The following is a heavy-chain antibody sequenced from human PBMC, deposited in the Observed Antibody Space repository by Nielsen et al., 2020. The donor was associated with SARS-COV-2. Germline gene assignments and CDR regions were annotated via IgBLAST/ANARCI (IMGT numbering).Heavy chain of an antibody. J-gene: IGHJ6*02. V-gene: IGHV4-34*01. Sequence: WLRQSPGKGLQWIGEVNHSGSTNYNPSLRSRLNISLDMSMTQFSLKLTSLTAADTAVYYCARGRNRARLPPAYGSGNYYDVDYYFYGMDVWGQGTTVTVSS. D-gene: IGHD3-10*01. CDR2: VNHSGST. CDR3: ARGRNRARLPPAYGSGNYYDVDYYFYGMDV.